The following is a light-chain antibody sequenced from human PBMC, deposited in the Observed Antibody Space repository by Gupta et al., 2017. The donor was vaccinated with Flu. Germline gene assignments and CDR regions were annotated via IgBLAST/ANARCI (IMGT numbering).Light chain of an antibody. J-gene: IGLJ2*01. Sequence: QSALTQPASVSGSPGQSISISCTGTTRDIGIYNYVSWYQQYPGKAPKLIIYEVSNRPSGISDRVSASKSGTTASLTISGLQVEDEADYYCSSYTTISTWVFGGGTKLTVL. CDR2: EVS. CDR1: TRDIGIYNY. CDR3: SSYTTISTWV. V-gene: IGLV2-14*01.